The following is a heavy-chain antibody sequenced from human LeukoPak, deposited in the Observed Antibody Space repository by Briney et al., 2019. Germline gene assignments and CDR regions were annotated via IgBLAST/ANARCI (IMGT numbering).Heavy chain of an antibody. CDR2: INAGNGNT. CDR3: ARRTPSGYYDSSGYYYVFDY. CDR1: GYTFTSYA. J-gene: IGHJ4*02. Sequence: ASVKVSCKASGYTFTSYAMHWVRQAPGQRLEWMGWINAGNGNTKYSQKFQGRVTITRDTSASTAYMELSSLRSEDTAVYYCARRTPSGYYDSSGYYYVFDYWGQGTLVTVSS. V-gene: IGHV1-3*01. D-gene: IGHD3-22*01.